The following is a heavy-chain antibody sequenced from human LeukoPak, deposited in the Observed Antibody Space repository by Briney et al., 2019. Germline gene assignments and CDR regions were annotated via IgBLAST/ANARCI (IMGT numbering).Heavy chain of an antibody. J-gene: IGHJ6*04. CDR3: ATGQLVEMDV. CDR2: VDPEDGET. CDR1: GYTFTDYY. Sequence: GASVKISCKAPGYTFTDYYMHWVQQAPGKGLEWMGRVDPEDGETIYAEKFQGRVTITADTSTDTAYMELSSLRSEDTAVYYCATGQLVEMDVWGKGTTVTVSS. D-gene: IGHD6-6*01. V-gene: IGHV1-69-2*01.